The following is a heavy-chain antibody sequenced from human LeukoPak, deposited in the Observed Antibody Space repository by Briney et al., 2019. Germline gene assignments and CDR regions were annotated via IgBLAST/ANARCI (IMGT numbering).Heavy chain of an antibody. V-gene: IGHV3-21*01. D-gene: IGHD4-17*01. J-gene: IGHJ4*02. Sequence: GGSLRLSCAASGFTFSSYSMNWVRQAPGKGLERVSSISSSSSYIYYADSVKGRFTISRDNSQNTLYLQMNSLRPEDTAVYYCAKGGASVTRYVDYWGQGTLVTVSS. CDR1: GFTFSSYS. CDR3: AKGGASVTRYVDY. CDR2: ISSSSSYI.